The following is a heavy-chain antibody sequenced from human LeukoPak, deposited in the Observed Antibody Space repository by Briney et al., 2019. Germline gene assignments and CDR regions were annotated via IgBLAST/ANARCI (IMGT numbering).Heavy chain of an antibody. J-gene: IGHJ4*02. CDR3: ARGPDTGAYDFWSGYGHFDY. Sequence: ASVKVSRKASGYTFTSYGISWVRQAPGQGLEWMGWISAYNGNTNYAQKLQGRVTMTPDTSASTAYMELRSLRSDDTAVYYCARGPDTGAYDFWSGYGHFDYWGQGTLVTVSS. CDR2: ISAYNGNT. V-gene: IGHV1-18*01. CDR1: GYTFTSYG. D-gene: IGHD3-3*01.